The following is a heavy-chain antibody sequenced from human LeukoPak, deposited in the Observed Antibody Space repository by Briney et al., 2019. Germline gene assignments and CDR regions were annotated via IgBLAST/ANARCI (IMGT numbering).Heavy chain of an antibody. J-gene: IGHJ3*02. CDR3: ARMTQDALDI. V-gene: IGHV3-11*01. Sequence: GGSLRLSCAAYGFTFSHYYMIWIRQAPGKGLEWVSCLSTSATTIYYADSVKGRFTISRDNAKNSLYLQMNSLGAEDTALYYCARMTQDALDIWGQGTMVTVSS. CDR1: GFTFSHYY. CDR2: LSTSATTI.